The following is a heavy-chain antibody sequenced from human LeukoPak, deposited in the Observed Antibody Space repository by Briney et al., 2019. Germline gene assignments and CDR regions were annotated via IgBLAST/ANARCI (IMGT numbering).Heavy chain of an antibody. Sequence: GGSLRLSCAASGFIFNRHTMHWVRQAPGKGLQWVALISYDGSNEYFADSVKGRFTISRDNSRNTLSLQVNSLRLEDTAVYYCVRSSAAAKYYFDYWGQGTLVTVSS. CDR3: VRSSAAAKYYFDY. V-gene: IGHV3-30-3*01. CDR1: GFIFNRHT. D-gene: IGHD6-13*01. CDR2: ISYDGSNE. J-gene: IGHJ4*02.